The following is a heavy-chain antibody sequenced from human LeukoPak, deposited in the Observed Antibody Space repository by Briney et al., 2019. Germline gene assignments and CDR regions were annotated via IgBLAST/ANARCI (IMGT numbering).Heavy chain of an antibody. CDR2: IYYSGST. J-gene: IGHJ4*02. V-gene: IGHV4-39*07. D-gene: IGHD3-9*01. Sequence: SETLSLTCTVSGGSISSSSYYRGWIRQPPGKGLEWIGSIYYSGSTYYNPSLKSRVTISVDTSKNQFSLKLSSVTAADTAVYYCARVAGPKTTYYDILTGYYFDYWGQGTLVTVSS. CDR1: GGSISSSSYY. CDR3: ARVAGPKTTYYDILTGYYFDY.